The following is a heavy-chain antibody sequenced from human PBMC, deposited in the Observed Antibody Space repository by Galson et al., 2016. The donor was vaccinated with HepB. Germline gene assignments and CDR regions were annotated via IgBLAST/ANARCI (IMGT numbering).Heavy chain of an antibody. V-gene: IGHV3-23*01. CDR2: ISRSGDST. CDR3: VRGSTAPDV. J-gene: IGHJ6*04. D-gene: IGHD3-16*01. CDR1: GFSFSDHY. Sequence: SLRLSCASSGFSFSDHYMDRGRQAPGKGLEADSRISRSGDSTDYADSAKGRFTISRDNSRSTLFLQMNSLRAEDTGVYYCVRGSTAPDVWGKGTTVTGSS.